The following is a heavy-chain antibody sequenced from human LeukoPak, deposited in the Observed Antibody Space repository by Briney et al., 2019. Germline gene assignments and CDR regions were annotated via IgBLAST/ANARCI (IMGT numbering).Heavy chain of an antibody. CDR1: GGSISSGGYY. CDR3: ARTAYSSSWYEIGY. J-gene: IGHJ4*02. V-gene: IGHV4-31*03. Sequence: PSETLSLTCTVSGGSISSGGYYWSWIRQHPGKGLEWIGYIYYSGSTYYNPSLKSRVTISVDTSKNQFSLKLSSVTAADTAVYYGARTAYSSSWYEIGYWGQGTLVTVSS. CDR2: IYYSGST. D-gene: IGHD6-13*01.